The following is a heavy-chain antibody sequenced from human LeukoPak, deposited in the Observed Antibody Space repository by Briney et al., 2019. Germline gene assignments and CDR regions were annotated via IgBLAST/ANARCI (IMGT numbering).Heavy chain of an antibody. CDR1: GVSVSANY. Sequence: PGGSLRLSCEVSGVSVSANYWHWVRQAPGKALEWVSLIYTDGNTQYADSVKGRFIFSRDSTKTTLYLQMNSLRTEYTAVYFCTNGDYPLTYWGEGTLVTVSS. V-gene: IGHV3-66*01. J-gene: IGHJ4*02. D-gene: IGHD4-17*01. CDR2: IYTDGNT. CDR3: TNGDYPLTY.